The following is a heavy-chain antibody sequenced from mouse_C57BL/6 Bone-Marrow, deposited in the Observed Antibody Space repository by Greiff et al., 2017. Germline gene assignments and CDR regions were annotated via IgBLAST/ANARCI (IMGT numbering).Heavy chain of an antibody. D-gene: IGHD2-3*01. CDR3: ARWLLRAMDY. J-gene: IGHJ4*01. CDR1: GFTFSDYG. CDR2: ISNLAYSI. V-gene: IGHV5-15*01. Sequence: VQGVESGGGLVQPGGSLKLSCAASGFTFSDYGMAWVRQAPRKGPEWVAFISNLAYSIYYADTVTGRFTISRENAKNTLYLEMSSLRSEDTAMYYCARWLLRAMDYWGQGTSVTVSS.